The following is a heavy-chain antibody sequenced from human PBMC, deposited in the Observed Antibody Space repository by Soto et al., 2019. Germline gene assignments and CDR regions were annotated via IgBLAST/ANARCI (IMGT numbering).Heavy chain of an antibody. V-gene: IGHV3-30*03. CDR3: ARRYNWNYVDY. CDR1: GFTFSTYG. Sequence: QVQLVESGGGVVQPGRSLRLSCAASGFTFSTYGMHWVRQAPGKGLEWVAVISYNGNNKYYADSVKGRFTISRDNSKNTVYLQMNSLRAEYTAVYYCARRYNWNYVDYWGQGTLVTVSS. D-gene: IGHD1-20*01. J-gene: IGHJ4*02. CDR2: ISYNGNNK.